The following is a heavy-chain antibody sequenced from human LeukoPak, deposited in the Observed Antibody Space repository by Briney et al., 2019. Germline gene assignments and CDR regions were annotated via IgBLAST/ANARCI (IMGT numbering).Heavy chain of an antibody. D-gene: IGHD3-10*01. CDR2: IYSGGST. V-gene: IGHV3-66*01. Sequence: GGSLRLSCAASGFTVSSNYMSWVRQAPGKGLEWVSAIYSGGSTYYADSVKGRFTISRDNSKNTLYLQMNSLRAEDTAVYYCARGNYYGSGSYGPVDYWGQGTLVTVSS. CDR3: ARGNYYGSGSYGPVDY. J-gene: IGHJ4*02. CDR1: GFTVSSNY.